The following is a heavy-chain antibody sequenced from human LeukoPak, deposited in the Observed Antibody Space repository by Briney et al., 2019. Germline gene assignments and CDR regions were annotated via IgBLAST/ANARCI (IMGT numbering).Heavy chain of an antibody. CDR3: AGYSSSWYVVDYYYGMDV. J-gene: IGHJ6*02. D-gene: IGHD6-13*01. Sequence: GESLRLSCAASGFTFSSYSMNWVRQAPGKGLEWVSYINSSSSYKYYADSVKGRFTISRDNGKNSLYLQMNSLRAEDTAVYYCAGYSSSWYVVDYYYGMDVWGQGATVTVS. CDR1: GFTFSSYS. CDR2: INSSSSYK. V-gene: IGHV3-21*01.